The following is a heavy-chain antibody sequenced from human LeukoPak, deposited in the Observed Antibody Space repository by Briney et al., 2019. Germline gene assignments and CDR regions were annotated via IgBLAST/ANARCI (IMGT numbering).Heavy chain of an antibody. CDR2: IKQGESER. D-gene: IGHD3-22*01. CDR3: ARGDNSAFDI. CDR1: GFTFRSYR. Sequence: GGSLRLSCAASGFTFRSYRMNWVRQAPGKGLEWVASIKQGESERYYVDSVNGRFTISRDNAKNSLYVQMNSLRAGDTAVYYCARGDNSAFDIWGQGTMVTVSS. V-gene: IGHV3-7*04. J-gene: IGHJ3*02.